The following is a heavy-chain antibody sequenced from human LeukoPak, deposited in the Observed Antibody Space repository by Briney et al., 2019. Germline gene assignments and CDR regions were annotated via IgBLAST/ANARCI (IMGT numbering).Heavy chain of an antibody. V-gene: IGHV4-59*01. D-gene: IGHD1-26*01. CDR3: AREEVRGYYPIFGY. CDR1: GGSISSYY. CDR2: IYYSGST. J-gene: IGHJ4*02. Sequence: SETLSLTCTVSGGSISSYYWSWIRQPPGKGLEWIGYIYYSGSTNYNPSLKSRVTISVDTSKNQFSLKLSSVTAADTAVYYCAREEVRGYYPIFGYWGQGTLVTVSS.